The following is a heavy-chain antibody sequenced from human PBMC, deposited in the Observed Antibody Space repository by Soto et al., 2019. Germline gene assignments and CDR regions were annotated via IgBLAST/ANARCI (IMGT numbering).Heavy chain of an antibody. Sequence: PGGSLRLSCAASGFTFSSYSMNWVRQAPGKGLEWVSYISSSSSTIYYADSVKGRFTISRDNAKNSLYLQMNSLRDEDTAVYYCARGTYYDSSGGPYGMDVWGQGTTVTVSS. J-gene: IGHJ6*02. CDR2: ISSSSSTI. CDR3: ARGTYYDSSGGPYGMDV. CDR1: GFTFSSYS. V-gene: IGHV3-48*02. D-gene: IGHD3-22*01.